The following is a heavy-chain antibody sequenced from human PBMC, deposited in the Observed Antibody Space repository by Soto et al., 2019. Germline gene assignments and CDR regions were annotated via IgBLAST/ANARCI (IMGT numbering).Heavy chain of an antibody. Sequence: QVQLVESGGGVIQPGRSLRLSCAASGSTFSSYGMHWVRQAPGKGLEWVAVTSYAGSNEHYADSVKGRFTISRDNSKNTLYLQMNSLRAEDTAVYYCAKDTYYHDSTGYYVFDYWGQGTLVTVSS. CDR2: TSYAGSNE. CDR1: GSTFSSYG. CDR3: AKDTYYHDSTGYYVFDY. V-gene: IGHV3-30*18. J-gene: IGHJ4*02. D-gene: IGHD3-22*01.